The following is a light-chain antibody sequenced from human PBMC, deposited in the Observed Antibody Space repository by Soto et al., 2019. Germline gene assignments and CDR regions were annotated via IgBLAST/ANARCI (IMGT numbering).Light chain of an antibody. V-gene: IGKV1-39*01. Sequence: DIQMTQSPSSLSSSIGDRVTITCRASQSIGSYLIWYQQKPGKAPKLLIYAASSLHSGVPSRFNGSGSGTDFTLTISRLQPEDFATYSCQQSYTTPRTFGQGTKVEVK. CDR3: QQSYTTPRT. CDR2: AAS. J-gene: IGKJ1*01. CDR1: QSIGSY.